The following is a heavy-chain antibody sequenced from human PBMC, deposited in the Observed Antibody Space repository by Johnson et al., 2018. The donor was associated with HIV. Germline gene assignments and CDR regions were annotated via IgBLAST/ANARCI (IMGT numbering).Heavy chain of an antibody. D-gene: IGHD5-24*01. CDR3: ARGVEMATICVLDI. CDR1: GFTVSSNY. CDR2: IYSGGST. Sequence: VQLVESGGGLIQPGGSLRLSCAASGFTVSSNYMSWVRQAPGKGLEWVSVIYSGGSTYYADSVKGRFTISRDNSKNTLYLQMNSLRAEDTAVYYCARGVEMATICVLDIWGQGTMVTVSS. J-gene: IGHJ3*02. V-gene: IGHV3-53*01.